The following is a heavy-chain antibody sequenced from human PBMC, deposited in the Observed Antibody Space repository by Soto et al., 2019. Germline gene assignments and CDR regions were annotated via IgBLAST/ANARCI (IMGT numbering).Heavy chain of an antibody. Sequence: PGGSRRLSCAASGFTFSSYGMHWVRQAPGKGLEWVAVISYDGSNKYYADSVKGRFTISRDNSKNTLYLQMNSLRAEDTAVYYCAKQKGDGYNLNFDYWGQGTLVTVSS. J-gene: IGHJ4*02. CDR1: GFTFSSYG. V-gene: IGHV3-30*18. CDR2: ISYDGSNK. CDR3: AKQKGDGYNLNFDY. D-gene: IGHD5-12*01.